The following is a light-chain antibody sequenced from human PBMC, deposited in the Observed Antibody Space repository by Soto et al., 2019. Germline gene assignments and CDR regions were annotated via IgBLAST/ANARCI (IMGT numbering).Light chain of an antibody. CDR3: QHYNNRSPLT. J-gene: IGKJ4*01. CDR2: GAS. CDR1: QSVSSN. V-gene: IGKV3-15*01. Sequence: EIVMTQSPATLSVSPGERATLSCRASQSVSSNLAWYQQKPGQPPRLLIYGASTRATGIPARFSGSGSGTEFTLTISDLQSEDFAVYYCQHYNNRSPLTFGGGTKVEIK.